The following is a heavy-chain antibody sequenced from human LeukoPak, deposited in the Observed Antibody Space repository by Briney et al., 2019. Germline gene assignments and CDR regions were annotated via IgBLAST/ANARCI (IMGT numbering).Heavy chain of an antibody. D-gene: IGHD2-2*02. V-gene: IGHV4-34*01. J-gene: IGHJ5*02. CDR3: ARPLRCSSNNCYMDNWFDP. Sequence: SETLSPTCAVYGGSFSGYYWSWIRQPPGKGLEWIGEVSHDGSTNSNPSLKSRVTISIDTSKNQFSLKLSSVTAADTAVYYCARPLRCSSNNCYMDNWFDPWGQGTLVTASS. CDR2: VSHDGST. CDR1: GGSFSGYY.